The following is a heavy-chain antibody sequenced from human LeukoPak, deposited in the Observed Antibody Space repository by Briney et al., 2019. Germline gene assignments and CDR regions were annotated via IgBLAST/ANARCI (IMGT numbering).Heavy chain of an antibody. D-gene: IGHD3-10*01. J-gene: IGHJ4*02. CDR3: ARDRKDYYGSGSFDY. CDR2: ISYDGSNK. CDR1: GFTFSSYA. Sequence: GGSLRLSCAASGFTFSSYAMHLVRQAPGKGLEWVAVISYDGSNKYYADSVKGRFTISRDNSKNTLYLQMNSLRAEDTAVYYCARDRKDYYGSGSFDYWGQGTLVTVSS. V-gene: IGHV3-30-3*01.